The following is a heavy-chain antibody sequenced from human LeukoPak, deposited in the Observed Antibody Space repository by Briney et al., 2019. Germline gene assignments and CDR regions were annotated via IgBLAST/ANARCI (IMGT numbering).Heavy chain of an antibody. CDR3: ARASMGGYVLKYNWFDP. CDR1: GFTVSSNY. D-gene: IGHD5-12*01. CDR2: IYSGGST. J-gene: IGHJ5*02. V-gene: IGHV3-66*01. Sequence: GGSLRLSCAASGFTVSSNYMSWVRQAPGKGLEWVSVIYSGGSTYYADSVKGRFTISRDNSKNTLYLQMNSLRAEDTAVYYCARASMGGYVLKYNWFDPWGQGTLVTVSS.